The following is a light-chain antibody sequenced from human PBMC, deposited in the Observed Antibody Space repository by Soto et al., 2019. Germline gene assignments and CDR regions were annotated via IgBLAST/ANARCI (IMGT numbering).Light chain of an antibody. V-gene: IGKV3-15*01. J-gene: IGKJ3*01. CDR2: GAS. Sequence: EIVMTQSPATLSVSPGERATLSCRASQSVSSNLAWYQQKPGQAPRLLIYGASTRATGIPARFSGSGSGTKFTLTISSLQSEDFAVYYCQQYTNWPPFTFGPGTKVDI. CDR3: QQYTNWPPFT. CDR1: QSVSSN.